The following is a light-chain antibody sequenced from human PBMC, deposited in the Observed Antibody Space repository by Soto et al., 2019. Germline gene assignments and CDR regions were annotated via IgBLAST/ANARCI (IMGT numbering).Light chain of an antibody. CDR2: KNN. CDR1: SSNIGSHN. J-gene: IGLJ2*01. CDR3: AVWDDSLSGRV. V-gene: IGLV1-47*01. Sequence: QAVVTQPPSASGTPGQRVTISCSGSSSNIGSHNIYWYQQLPGTAPQLLIYKNNQRPSGVPDRFSGSKSGTSASLAISGLRSEDEADCYCAVWDDSLSGRVFGGGTKLTVL.